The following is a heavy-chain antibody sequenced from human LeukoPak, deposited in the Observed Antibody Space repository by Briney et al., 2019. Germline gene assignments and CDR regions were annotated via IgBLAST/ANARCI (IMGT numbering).Heavy chain of an antibody. J-gene: IGHJ4*02. V-gene: IGHV3-7*01. Sequence: GGSLRLSCAASGFTFSNYWMIWVRQAPGKGLEWVANMNQDGSEKYYVDSVKGRFSISRDNAKNSLYLQMNSLRVEDTAVYYCARVGAPGTADYWGQGTLVTVSS. CDR2: MNQDGSEK. CDR3: ARVGAPGTADY. D-gene: IGHD6-13*01. CDR1: GFTFSNYW.